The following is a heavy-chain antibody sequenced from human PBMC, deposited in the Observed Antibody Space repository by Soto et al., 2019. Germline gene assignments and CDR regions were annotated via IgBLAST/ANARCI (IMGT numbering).Heavy chain of an antibody. CDR3: AKERPRWGYFDY. J-gene: IGHJ4*02. V-gene: IGHV3-30*18. CDR1: GFTFSSYG. CDR2: ISYDGSNK. D-gene: IGHD3-16*01. Sequence: GGSLRLSCAASGFTFSSYGMHWVRQAPGKGLEWVGVISYDGSNKYYADSVKGRFTISRDNSKNTLYLQMNSLRAEDTAVYYCAKERPRWGYFDYWGQGTLVTVSS.